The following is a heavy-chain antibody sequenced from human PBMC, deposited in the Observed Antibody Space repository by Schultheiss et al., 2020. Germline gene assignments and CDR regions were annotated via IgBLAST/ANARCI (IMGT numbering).Heavy chain of an antibody. V-gene: IGHV4-34*09. CDR3: AKGLSSGGSCYSPSDY. D-gene: IGHD2-15*01. CDR1: GGSFSGYY. J-gene: IGHJ4*02. Sequence: SETLSLTCAVYGGSFSGYYWSWIRQPPGKGLEWIGYIYYSGSTYYNPSLKSRVTISLDTSKNQFSLKLSSVTAEDTAVYYCAKGLSSGGSCYSPSDYWGQGTLVTVSA. CDR2: IYYSGST.